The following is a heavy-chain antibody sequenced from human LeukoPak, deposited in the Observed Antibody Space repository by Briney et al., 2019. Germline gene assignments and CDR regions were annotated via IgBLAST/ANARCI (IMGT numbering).Heavy chain of an antibody. CDR1: GGSISSYY. Sequence: SETLSLTCTVSGGSISSYYWSWIRQPPGKGLEWIGYIYYSGSTNYNPSLKSRVTISVDTSKNQFSLKLSSVTAADTAVYYCAKTSIAAAGLDPWGQGTLVTVSS. J-gene: IGHJ5*02. CDR3: AKTSIAAAGLDP. D-gene: IGHD6-13*01. CDR2: IYYSGST. V-gene: IGHV4-59*12.